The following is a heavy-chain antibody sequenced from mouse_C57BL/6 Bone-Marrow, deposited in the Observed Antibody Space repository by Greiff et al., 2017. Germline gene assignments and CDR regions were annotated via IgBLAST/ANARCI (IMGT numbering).Heavy chain of an antibody. CDR3: ARIERDYESSYWYFDV. V-gene: IGHV8-8*01. D-gene: IGHD2-4*01. CDR1: GFSLSTFGMG. CDR2: SWWDDDK. Sequence: QVTLKVSGPGILQPSQTLSLSCSSSGFSLSTFGMGVVWIRQPPGRGLEWLAHSWWDDDKYYNPALKNRLTISKDTSKNQVFLKIANVDTADTATYDFARIERDYESSYWYFDVWGRGTTVTVSS. J-gene: IGHJ1*03.